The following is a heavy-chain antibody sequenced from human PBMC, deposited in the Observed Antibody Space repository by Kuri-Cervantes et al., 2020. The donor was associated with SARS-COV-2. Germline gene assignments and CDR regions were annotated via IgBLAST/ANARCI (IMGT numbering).Heavy chain of an antibody. D-gene: IGHD6-19*01. Sequence: ESLKISCTVSGGSISSSSYYWGWIRQPPGKGLEWIGSIYYSGSTYYNPSLKSRVTISVDTSKNQFSLKLSSVTAADTAVYYCARHPSSGWSYYFDYWGQGTLVTVSS. J-gene: IGHJ4*02. CDR1: GGSISSSSYY. V-gene: IGHV4-39*01. CDR2: IYYSGST. CDR3: ARHPSSGWSYYFDY.